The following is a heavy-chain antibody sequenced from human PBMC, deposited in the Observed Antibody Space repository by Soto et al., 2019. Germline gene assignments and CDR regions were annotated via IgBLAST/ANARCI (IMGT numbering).Heavy chain of an antibody. CDR2: INHSGST. CDR1: GESFSGYY. V-gene: IGHV4-34*01. D-gene: IGHD6-6*01. J-gene: IGHJ6*02. Sequence: QVQLQQWGAGLLKPSETLSLACAVYGESFSGYYWSWIRQPPGKGLEWIGEINHSGSTNYNPSLKSRVTISVDTSKNQFSLKLSSVTAADTAVYYCARGHIAARRFPVYYYYGMDVWGRGTTVTVSS. CDR3: ARGHIAARRFPVYYYYGMDV.